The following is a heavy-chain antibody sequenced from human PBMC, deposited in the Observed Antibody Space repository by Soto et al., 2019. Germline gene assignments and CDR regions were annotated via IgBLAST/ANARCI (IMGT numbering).Heavy chain of an antibody. V-gene: IGHV3-74*01. D-gene: IGHD3-22*01. CDR1: GFTLSSYW. CDR2: INSDGSST. Sequence: EVQLVESGGGLVQPGGSLRLSCAASGFTLSSYWMHWVRQAPGKGLVWVSRINSDGSSTNYADSVKGRFTISRDNAKNXXYLQMNRLRAEDPAVYYCARDPGTGSYASGGYYYDWGQGTLVTVSS. J-gene: IGHJ4*02. CDR3: ARDPGTGSYASGGYYYD.